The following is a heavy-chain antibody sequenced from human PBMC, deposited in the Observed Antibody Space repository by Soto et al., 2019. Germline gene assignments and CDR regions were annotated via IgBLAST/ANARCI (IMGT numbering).Heavy chain of an antibody. J-gene: IGHJ6*02. CDR1: GGSISSYY. CDR2: IYYSGST. V-gene: IGHV4-59*01. D-gene: IGHD3-3*01. Sequence: SETLSLTCTVSGGSISSYYWSWIRQPPGKGLEWIGYIYYSGSTNYNPSLKSRVTISVDTSKNQFSLKLSSVTAADTAVYYCARVGYYDFWSGLYYGMDVWGQGTTVTVSS. CDR3: ARVGYYDFWSGLYYGMDV.